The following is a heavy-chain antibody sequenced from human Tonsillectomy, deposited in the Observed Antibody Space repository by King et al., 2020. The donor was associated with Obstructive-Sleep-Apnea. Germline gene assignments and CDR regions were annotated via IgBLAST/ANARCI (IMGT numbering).Heavy chain of an antibody. CDR3: ARERVAAAGAYFDY. Sequence: VQLVESGGGVVQPGRSLRLSCAASGFTFSSYAMHVVRQAPGKGLEWVAVISYYGSNKFYADSVKGRFTISRDNSKNTLYLQMNSLRAEDTAVYYCARERVAAAGAYFDYWGQGTLVTVSS. V-gene: IGHV3-30*04. J-gene: IGHJ4*02. CDR2: ISYYGSNK. CDR1: GFTFSSYA. D-gene: IGHD6-13*01.